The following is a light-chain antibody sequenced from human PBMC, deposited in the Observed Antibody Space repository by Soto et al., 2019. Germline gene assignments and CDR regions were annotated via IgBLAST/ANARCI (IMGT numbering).Light chain of an antibody. CDR2: DSS. Sequence: EIVLTQSPATLSLFPGERATLSCRTSQSVTGYLAWYQHKPGQAPRLLIYDSSKRATGIPARFSGSGSGTDFTLTISSLEPEDFAVYFCQQRTQWPATFGQGTKVE. J-gene: IGKJ1*01. CDR1: QSVTGY. V-gene: IGKV3-11*01. CDR3: QQRTQWPAT.